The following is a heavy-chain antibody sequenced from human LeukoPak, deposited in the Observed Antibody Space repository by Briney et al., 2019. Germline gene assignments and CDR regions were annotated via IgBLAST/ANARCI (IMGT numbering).Heavy chain of an antibody. V-gene: IGHV3-9*01. J-gene: IGHJ4*02. CDR1: GFTFGDYT. Sequence: SGRSLRLSCAASGFTFGDYTMHWVRQTPGKGLEWVSGITWNSNSIVYADSVKGRFTISRDNAKNSLYLQMNSLRAEDTAVYYCARGGLVPAAILYYFDYWGQGTLVTVSS. CDR2: ITWNSNSI. D-gene: IGHD2-2*01. CDR3: ARGGLVPAAILYYFDY.